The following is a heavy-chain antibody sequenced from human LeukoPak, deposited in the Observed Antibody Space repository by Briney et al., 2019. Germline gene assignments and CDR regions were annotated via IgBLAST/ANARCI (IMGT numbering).Heavy chain of an antibody. CDR3: ARDLPVPRMYGSGWYGVAGRWFDP. J-gene: IGHJ5*02. CDR1: GYTFTSYG. D-gene: IGHD6-19*01. CDR2: ISAYNGNT. V-gene: IGHV1-18*01. Sequence: ASVKVSCKASGYTFTSYGISWVRQAPGQGLEWMGWISAYNGNTNYAQKLQGRVTMTTDTSTSTAYMELRSLRSDDTAVYYCARDLPVPRMYGSGWYGVAGRWFDPWGQGTLVTVSS.